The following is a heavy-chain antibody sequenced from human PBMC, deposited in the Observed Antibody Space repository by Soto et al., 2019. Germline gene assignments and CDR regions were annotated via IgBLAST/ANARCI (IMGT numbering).Heavy chain of an antibody. Sequence: SETLSLTCTVSGGSISNYYWSWIRQPPGKGLEWIGYIYYSGSTNYNPSLKSRVTISVDTSKNQFSLKLSSVTAADTAVYYCARVRPQLPTSPWRAVHYYYYMDVWGKGTTVTVSS. J-gene: IGHJ6*03. D-gene: IGHD2-2*01. CDR3: ARVRPQLPTSPWRAVHYYYYMDV. CDR2: IYYSGST. V-gene: IGHV4-59*01. CDR1: GGSISNYY.